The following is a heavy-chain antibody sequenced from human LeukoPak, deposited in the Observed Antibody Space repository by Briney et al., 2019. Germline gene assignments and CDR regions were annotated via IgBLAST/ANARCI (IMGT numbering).Heavy chain of an antibody. CDR2: IHYSGTT. J-gene: IGHJ4*02. CDR1: GGSISTYY. Sequence: PSETLSLTCTVSGGSISTYYWSWIRQPPGKGLEWIGYIHYSGTTNCNPSLKNRVTISLDTSKNQFSLNLSSVTAAGTAVYYCARMGGYSGYATHWGQETLVTVSS. CDR3: ARMGGYSGYATH. D-gene: IGHD5-12*01. V-gene: IGHV4-59*08.